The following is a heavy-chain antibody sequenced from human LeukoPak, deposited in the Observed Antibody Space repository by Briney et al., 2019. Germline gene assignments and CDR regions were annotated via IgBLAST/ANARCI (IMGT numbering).Heavy chain of an antibody. V-gene: IGHV4-30-4*01. CDR2: IYYSGST. CDR1: GGSISSGDYY. J-gene: IGHJ3*02. CDR3: ARGGYYGSGTTHAFDI. Sequence: PSQTLSLTCTVSGGSISSGDYYWSWIRQPPGKGLEWIGYIYYSGSTYYNPSLKSRVTISVDTSKNQFSLKLSSVTAADTAVYYCARGGYYGSGTTHAFDIWGQGTMVTVSS. D-gene: IGHD3-10*01.